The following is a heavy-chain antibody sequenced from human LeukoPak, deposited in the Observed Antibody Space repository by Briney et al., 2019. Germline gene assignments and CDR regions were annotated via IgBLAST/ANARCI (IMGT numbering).Heavy chain of an antibody. CDR3: ARYNTLLRGVTTSDY. Sequence: ASVKVSCKVSGYSFSNYGISWVRQAPGQGLEWMGRIGRISAHNGDVNYAPKFQGRVTMTTDTSTTTAYMELRSLRFDDTAVYYCARYNTLLRGVTTSDYWGQGTLVTVSS. V-gene: IGHV1-18*01. CDR1: GYSFSNYG. CDR2: IGRISAHNGDV. D-gene: IGHD3-10*01. J-gene: IGHJ4*02.